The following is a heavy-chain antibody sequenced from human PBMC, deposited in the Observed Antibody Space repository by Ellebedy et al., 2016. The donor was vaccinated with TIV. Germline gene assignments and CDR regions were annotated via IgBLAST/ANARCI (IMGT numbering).Heavy chain of an antibody. Sequence: GESLKISXTVSGFTFTNAWMNWVRQAPGKGLEWVVRIKTNGEGGTTDYAAPVKSRFSISRDDFKTTLFLQMASLRTEDTAVYYCTTGSVEGYWGQGTLVTVSS. CDR1: GFTFTNAW. CDR3: TTGSVEGY. J-gene: IGHJ4*02. D-gene: IGHD4-23*01. CDR2: IKTNGEGGTT. V-gene: IGHV3-15*07.